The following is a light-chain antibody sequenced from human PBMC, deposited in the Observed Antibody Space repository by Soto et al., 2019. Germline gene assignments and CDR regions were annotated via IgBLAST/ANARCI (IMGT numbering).Light chain of an antibody. J-gene: IGKJ4*01. CDR2: GAS. V-gene: IGKV3-20*01. Sequence: EIVLTQSPGTLSLSPGERATLSCRASQSVSSSYLAWYQQKPGQDPRLLIYGASSRATGIPDRFSGSGSGIDFTLTISRLEPEDFAVYYCQQYGSSPLLTFGGGTKVEIK. CDR3: QQYGSSPLLT. CDR1: QSVSSSY.